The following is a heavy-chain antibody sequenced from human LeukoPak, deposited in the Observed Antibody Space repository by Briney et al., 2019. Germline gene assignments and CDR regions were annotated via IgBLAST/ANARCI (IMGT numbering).Heavy chain of an antibody. CDR1: GGSISSYY. V-gene: IGHV4-4*07. J-gene: IGHJ5*02. CDR2: IYTSGST. CDR3: ARDSGTTGEVKFDP. D-gene: IGHD3-10*01. Sequence: SETLSLTCTVSGGSISSYYWSWIRQPAGKGLEWIGRIYTSGSTNYNPSLKSRVTMSVDTSKNQFSLELSSVTAADTAVYYCARDSGTTGEVKFDPWGQGTLATVSS.